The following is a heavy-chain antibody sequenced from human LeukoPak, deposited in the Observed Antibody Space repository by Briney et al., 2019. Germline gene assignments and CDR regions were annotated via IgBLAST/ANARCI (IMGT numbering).Heavy chain of an antibody. J-gene: IGHJ3*02. CDR2: ISVSGGST. CDR1: GLTSSSYA. V-gene: IGHV3-23*01. D-gene: IGHD5-24*01. Sequence: GGSLRLSCAASGLTSSSYAMSWVRQAPGKGLEWVSAISVSGGSTYYADSVKGRLTISRDSSKNTLYLQMNSLRAEDTAVYYCAKGVESDAFDIWGQGTMVTVSS. CDR3: AKGVESDAFDI.